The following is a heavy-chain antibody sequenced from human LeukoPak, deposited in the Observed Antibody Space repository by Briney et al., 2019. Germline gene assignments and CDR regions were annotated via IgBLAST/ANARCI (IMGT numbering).Heavy chain of an antibody. V-gene: IGHV3-74*01. J-gene: IGHJ4*02. Sequence: GESLRISCAASGFTFSNYWMYWVRQALGKGLEWVSRINSDESSTSYTDSVKGRFTVSRDNAKNTLYLQMNSLRVEDTAVYYCGRGNYDMSSGYWGQGTLVTVSS. CDR1: GFTFSNYW. CDR2: INSDESST. CDR3: GRGNYDMSSGY. D-gene: IGHD3-9*01.